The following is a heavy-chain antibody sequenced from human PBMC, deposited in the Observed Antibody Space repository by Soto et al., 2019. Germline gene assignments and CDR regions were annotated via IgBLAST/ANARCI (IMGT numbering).Heavy chain of an antibody. J-gene: IGHJ5*02. CDR3: ARTTPLGRWSFWFDP. Sequence: LSLTCTVSGGSISSSSYYWGWIRQPPGKGLEWIGSIYYSGSTYYNPSLKSRVTISVDTSKNQFSLKLSSVTAADTAVYYCARTTPLGRWSFWFDPWGQGTLVTVSS. CDR1: GGSISSSSYY. D-gene: IGHD1-26*01. V-gene: IGHV4-39*01. CDR2: IYYSGST.